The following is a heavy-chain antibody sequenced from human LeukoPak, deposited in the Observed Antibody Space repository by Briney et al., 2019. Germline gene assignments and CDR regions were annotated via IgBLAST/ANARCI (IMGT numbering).Heavy chain of an antibody. CDR3: ARASGVEQHYYDSRFWDY. CDR1: GYTFTSYA. D-gene: IGHD3-22*01. V-gene: IGHV1-18*01. J-gene: IGHJ4*02. CDR2: ISAYNGNT. Sequence: ASVKVSCKASGYTFTSYAMHWVRQAPGQGLEWMGWISAYNGNTNYAQKLQGRVTMTTDTSTSTAYMELRSLRSDDTAVYYCARASGVEQHYYDSRFWDYWGQGTLVTVSS.